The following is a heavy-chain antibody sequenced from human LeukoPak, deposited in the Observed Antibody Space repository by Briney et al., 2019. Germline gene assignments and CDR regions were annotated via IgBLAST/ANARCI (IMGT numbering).Heavy chain of an antibody. J-gene: IGHJ4*02. CDR1: GFTFSSYW. D-gene: IGHD6-13*01. V-gene: IGHV3-7*03. CDR2: INQDGTEK. CDR3: ARGPLIAAAGTW. Sequence: GGSLRLSCAASGFTFSSYWISWVRQAPGEGREWVAKINQDGTEKAYADSVRGRFTISRDNAKNSLFLQMNSLRAEDTAVYYCARGPLIAAAGTWWGQGTLVTVSS.